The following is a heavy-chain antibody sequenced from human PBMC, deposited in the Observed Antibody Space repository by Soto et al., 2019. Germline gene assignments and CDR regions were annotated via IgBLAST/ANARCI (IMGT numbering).Heavy chain of an antibody. D-gene: IGHD3-10*01. J-gene: IGHJ4*02. CDR1: GFTVSDNY. V-gene: IGHV3-53*01. CDR2: LYRGGST. Sequence: GGSLRLSCSASGFTVSDNYISWVRQAPGKGLEWVSVLYRGGSTYYADSVKGRFTISRDSSKNTVYLQMNSLRAEDTAVYYCARVFRSGSYYLDYWGQGTLVTVSS. CDR3: ARVFRSGSYYLDY.